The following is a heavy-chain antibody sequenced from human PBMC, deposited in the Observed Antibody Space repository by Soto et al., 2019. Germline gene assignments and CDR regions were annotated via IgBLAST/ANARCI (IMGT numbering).Heavy chain of an antibody. D-gene: IGHD2-8*01. J-gene: IGHJ5*02. CDR2: ISYDGSNK. CDR3: ARALAQYCTNGVCSRGFDP. Sequence: PGGSLRLSCAASGFTFSSYAMHWVRQAPGKGLEWVAVISYDGSNKYYADSVKGRFTISRDNSKNTLYLQMNSLRAEDTAVYYCARALAQYCTNGVCSRGFDPWGQGTLVTVSS. CDR1: GFTFSSYA. V-gene: IGHV3-30-3*01.